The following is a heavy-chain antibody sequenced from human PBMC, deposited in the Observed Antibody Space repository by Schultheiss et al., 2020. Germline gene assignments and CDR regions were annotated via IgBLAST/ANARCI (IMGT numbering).Heavy chain of an antibody. V-gene: IGHV4-59*01. CDR3: ARVRDYDFWSGIRPSYYYYGMDV. CDR2: IYYSGST. D-gene: IGHD3-3*01. J-gene: IGHJ6*02. Sequence: SETLSLTCTVSGGSISSYYWSWIRQPPGKGLEWIGYIYYSGSTNYNPSLKSRVTISVDTSKNQFSLKLSSVTAADTAVYYCARVRDYDFWSGIRPSYYYYGMDVWGQGTTVTVSS. CDR1: GGSISSYY.